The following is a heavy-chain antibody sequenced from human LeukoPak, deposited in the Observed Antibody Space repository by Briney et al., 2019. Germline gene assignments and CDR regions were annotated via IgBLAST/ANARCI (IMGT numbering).Heavy chain of an antibody. CDR3: ARHSTDIVVVPAALDY. J-gene: IGHJ4*02. CDR1: GYSFASYW. CDR2: IYPGDSDT. D-gene: IGHD2-2*01. Sequence: GESLKISCKGSGYSFASYWIGWVRQMPGKGLEWMGIIYPGDSDTRYSPSFQGQVTISADKSISTAYLQWSSLKASDTAMYYCARHSTDIVVVPAALDYWGQGTLVTVSS. V-gene: IGHV5-51*01.